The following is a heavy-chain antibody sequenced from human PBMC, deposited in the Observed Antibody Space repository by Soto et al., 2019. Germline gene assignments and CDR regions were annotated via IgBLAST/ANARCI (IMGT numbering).Heavy chain of an antibody. V-gene: IGHV3-30*03. Sequence: GGSLRLSCAASGFTFSIYGMHWVRQAPGKGLEWVAVISYDGSNKYYADSVKGRFTISRDNSKNTLYLQMNSLRAEDTAVYYCAIGHDSSGYYFDYWGQGTLVTVSS. J-gene: IGHJ4*02. D-gene: IGHD3-22*01. CDR3: AIGHDSSGYYFDY. CDR1: GFTFSIYG. CDR2: ISYDGSNK.